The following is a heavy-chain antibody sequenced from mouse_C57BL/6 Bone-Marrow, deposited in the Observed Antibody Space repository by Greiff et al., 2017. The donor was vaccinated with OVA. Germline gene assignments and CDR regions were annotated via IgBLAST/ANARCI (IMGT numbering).Heavy chain of an antibody. Sequence: QVHVKQPGAELVRPGSSVKLSCKASGYTFTSYWMHWVKQRPIQGLEWIGNIDPSDSETHYNQKFKDKATLTVDKSSSTAYMQLSSLTSEDSAVYYCARGGPDNYWGQGTTLTVSS. V-gene: IGHV1-52*01. CDR2: IDPSDSET. CDR3: ARGGPDNY. CDR1: GYTFTSYW. D-gene: IGHD3-3*01. J-gene: IGHJ2*01.